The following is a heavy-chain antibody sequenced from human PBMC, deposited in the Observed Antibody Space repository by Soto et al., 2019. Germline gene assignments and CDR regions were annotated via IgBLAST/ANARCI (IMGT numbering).Heavy chain of an antibody. D-gene: IGHD3-22*01. CDR3: ARDSRYYYDSSGYGPYAFDI. V-gene: IGHV1-69*13. J-gene: IGHJ3*02. CDR2: IIPIFGTA. Sequence: SVKVSCKASGGTFSSYASSWVRQAPGQGLEWMGGIIPIFGTANYAQKFQGRVTITADESTSTAYMELSSLRSEDTAVYYCARDSRYYYDSSGYGPYAFDIWGQGTMVTVSS. CDR1: GGTFSSYA.